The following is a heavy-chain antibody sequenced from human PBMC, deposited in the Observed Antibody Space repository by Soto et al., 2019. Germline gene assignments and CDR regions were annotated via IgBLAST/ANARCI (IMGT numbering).Heavy chain of an antibody. CDR3: AKYRWLPLSRYHHYQYGMHV. Sequence: GSRRLSCAASGFTFSRYAMSWVRQAPGKGLEWVSAISGSGGSTYYADSVKGRFTISRDNSKNTLYLQMNSLRAEDTAVYYCAKYRWLPLSRYHHYQYGMHVCGQATTVTV. D-gene: IGHD3-22*01. CDR2: ISGSGGST. J-gene: IGHJ6*02. V-gene: IGHV3-23*01. CDR1: GFTFSRYA.